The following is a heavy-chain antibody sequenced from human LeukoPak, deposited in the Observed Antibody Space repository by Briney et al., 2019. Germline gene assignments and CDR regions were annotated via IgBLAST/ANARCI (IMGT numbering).Heavy chain of an antibody. D-gene: IGHD6-13*01. CDR3: AKVGRQQLVRFDY. Sequence: GGSLRLSCAASGFTFSSYAMSWVRQAPGKGLEWVSGISGSGGSTYYADSVKGRFTISRDNSKNTLYLQMNSLRAEDTAVYYCAKVGRQQLVRFDYWGQGTLVAVSS. CDR2: ISGSGGST. CDR1: GFTFSSYA. J-gene: IGHJ4*02. V-gene: IGHV3-23*01.